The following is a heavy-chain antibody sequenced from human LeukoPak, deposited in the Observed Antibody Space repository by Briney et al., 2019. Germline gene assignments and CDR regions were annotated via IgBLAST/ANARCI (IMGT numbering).Heavy chain of an antibody. CDR3: ARDGTYYYNSRHAFDI. J-gene: IGHJ3*02. Sequence: PSETLPLTCTVSGGSISSSSYYWGWIRQPPGKGLEWIGSIYYSGSTYYNPSLKSRVTISVDTSKNQFSLKLSSVTAADTAVYYCARDGTYYYNSRHAFDIWGQGTMVTVSS. CDR2: IYYSGST. CDR1: GGSISSSSYY. V-gene: IGHV4-39*02. D-gene: IGHD3-22*01.